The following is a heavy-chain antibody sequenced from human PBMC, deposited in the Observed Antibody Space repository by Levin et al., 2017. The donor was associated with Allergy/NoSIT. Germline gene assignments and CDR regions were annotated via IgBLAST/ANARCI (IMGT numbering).Heavy chain of an antibody. CDR2: ISSDGTNK. V-gene: IGHV3-30*18. Sequence: SCAASGFTFSSYGMHWVRQPPGKGLEWVAVISSDGTNKYYADSVKGQFTVSRDNSKSTLFLQMNSLRAEDTATYYCAKDRADSSTSDFDYWGQGTLVTVSS. CDR3: AKDRADSSTSDFDY. D-gene: IGHD6-13*01. CDR1: GFTFSSYG. J-gene: IGHJ4*02.